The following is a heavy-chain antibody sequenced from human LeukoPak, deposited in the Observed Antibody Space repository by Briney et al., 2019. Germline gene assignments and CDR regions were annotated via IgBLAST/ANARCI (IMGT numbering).Heavy chain of an antibody. CDR1: GYTFTNYD. Sequence: ASVKVSCKASGYTFTNYDINWVRQAPGQGLEWVGWINPTSNNRGYAQSFEGRVTMTGDSSISTAYIELSDLRSEDTAVYYCVRARACTDSFYYYYFDVWGKGTTVTVTS. J-gene: IGHJ6*03. CDR3: VRARACTDSFYYYYFDV. V-gene: IGHV1-8*01. CDR2: INPTSNNR.